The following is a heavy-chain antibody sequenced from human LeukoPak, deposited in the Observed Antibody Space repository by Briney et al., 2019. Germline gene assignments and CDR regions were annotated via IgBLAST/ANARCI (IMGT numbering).Heavy chain of an antibody. D-gene: IGHD1-26*01. CDR3: ARGGYSGTEKPNDY. J-gene: IGHJ4*02. V-gene: IGHV1-2*02. CDR2: INPNSGGT. Sequence: ASVKVSCKASGYSFSGYYMHWVRQAPGQGLEWMGWINPNSGGTYYTQKFQGRVTVTRDTSISTAYMELSSLRSDDTAVYYCARGGYSGTEKPNDYWGQGTLVTVSS. CDR1: GYSFSGYY.